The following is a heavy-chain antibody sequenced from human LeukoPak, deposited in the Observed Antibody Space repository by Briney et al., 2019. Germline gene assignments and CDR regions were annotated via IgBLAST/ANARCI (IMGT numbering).Heavy chain of an antibody. CDR1: GFTFSSYS. V-gene: IGHV3-48*01. CDR2: ISSSSSTI. CDR3: ARHPVEYSSPSGLGTVDY. Sequence: PGGSLRLSCAASGFTFSSYSMNWVRQAPGKGLEWVSYISSSSSTIYYADSVKGRFTISRDNAKNSLYLQMNSLRAEDTAVYYCARHPVEYSSPSGLGTVDYWGQGTLVTVSS. J-gene: IGHJ4*02. D-gene: IGHD6-6*01.